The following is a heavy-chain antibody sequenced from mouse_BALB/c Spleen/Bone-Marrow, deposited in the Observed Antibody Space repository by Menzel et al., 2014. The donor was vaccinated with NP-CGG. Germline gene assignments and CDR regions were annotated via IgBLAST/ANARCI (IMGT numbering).Heavy chain of an antibody. Sequence: DVMLVESGGGLVKPGGSLKLSCAASGFTFSDYYMYWVRQTPEKRLEWVATISDGGSYTYYPDSVKGRFTISRDNAKNNLYLQMSSLKSEDTAMYYCARVVTTATLYWYFDVWGAGTTVTVSS. CDR3: ARVVTTATLYWYFDV. CDR1: GFTFSDYY. V-gene: IGHV5-4*02. CDR2: ISDGGSYT. D-gene: IGHD1-2*01. J-gene: IGHJ1*01.